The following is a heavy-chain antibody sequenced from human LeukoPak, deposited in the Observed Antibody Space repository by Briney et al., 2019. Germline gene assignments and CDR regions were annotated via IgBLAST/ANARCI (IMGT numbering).Heavy chain of an antibody. CDR3: ASVGGGTYFNWFEP. CDR2: IFYSGST. D-gene: IGHD1-26*01. Sequence: SETLSVTCTLSRGSLSSYFRSWLRQPPRKGAEWIEYIFYSGSTNYNASIKSRDTISVDTSKSQFYLKLSSVTAAVTVVYCCASVGGGTYFNWFEPWGEGTLVTVSS. J-gene: IGHJ5*02. CDR1: RGSLSSYF. V-gene: IGHV4-59*08.